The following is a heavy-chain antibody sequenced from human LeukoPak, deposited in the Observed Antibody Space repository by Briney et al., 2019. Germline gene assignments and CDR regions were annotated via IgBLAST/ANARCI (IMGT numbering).Heavy chain of an antibody. CDR1: GYTFSGNS. Sequence: ASVKASFKASGYTFSGNSMHWVRQAPGQGLEWMGWINPNSGGTKYAQKFQGRVTMTRDTSINTAYMELSSLKSDDTAVYYCARGEGSSWFDYWGQGTLVTVSS. CDR3: ARGEGSSWFDY. CDR2: INPNSGGT. D-gene: IGHD6-13*01. J-gene: IGHJ4*02. V-gene: IGHV1-2*02.